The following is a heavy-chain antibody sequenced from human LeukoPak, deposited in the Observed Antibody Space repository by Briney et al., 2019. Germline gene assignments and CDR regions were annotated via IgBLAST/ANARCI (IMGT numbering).Heavy chain of an antibody. CDR1: GYTFTSCG. CDR2: ISAYNGNT. J-gene: IGHJ4*02. D-gene: IGHD3-10*01. Sequence: ASVKVSCKASGYTFTSCGISWVRQAPGQGLEWMGWISAYNGNTNYAQKLQGRVTMTTDTSTSTAYMELRSLRSDDTAVYYCARDRDYGSGSYYWSYWGQGTLVTVSS. CDR3: ARDRDYGSGSYYWSY. V-gene: IGHV1-18*01.